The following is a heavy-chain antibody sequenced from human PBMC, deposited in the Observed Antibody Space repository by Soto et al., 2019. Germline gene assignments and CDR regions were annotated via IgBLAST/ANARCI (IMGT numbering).Heavy chain of an antibody. D-gene: IGHD6-6*01. CDR2: IKRDGSET. CDR3: ARGGIAARPSWFDP. J-gene: IGHJ5*02. Sequence: GGSLRLSCAAPTFIFSTYWMTWVRQAPGKGLEWVANIKRDGSETHYADSVKGRFTISRDNAKNSLYLQMNSLRAGDTAVYYCARGGIAARPSWFDPWGQGTLVTVSS. V-gene: IGHV3-7*01. CDR1: TFIFSTYW.